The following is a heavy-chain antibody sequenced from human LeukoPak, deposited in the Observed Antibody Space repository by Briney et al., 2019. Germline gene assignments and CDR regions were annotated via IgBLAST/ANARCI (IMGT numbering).Heavy chain of an antibody. CDR1: GGSISSYY. CDR2: IYTSGST. Sequence: SETLSLTCTVSGGSISSYYWSWIRQPAGKGLEWIGRIYTSGSTNYNPSLKSRVTMSVDTSKNQFSLKLSSVTAADTAVYYCARDGFTVRSYYYYYMNVWGKGTTVTVSS. J-gene: IGHJ6*03. D-gene: IGHD4-11*01. CDR3: ARDGFTVRSYYYYYMNV. V-gene: IGHV4-4*07.